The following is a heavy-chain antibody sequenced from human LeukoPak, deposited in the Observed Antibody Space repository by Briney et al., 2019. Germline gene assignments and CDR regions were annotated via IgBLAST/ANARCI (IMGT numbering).Heavy chain of an antibody. CDR1: GGSISSGNYY. D-gene: IGHD4-17*01. Sequence: SETLSLTCTISGGSISSGNYYWSWIRQHPGKGLEWIGYIYYTGSTHYNASLKSRVTISVDTSKNQFSLKLSSVTAADTAVYYCASATMTTVTLFDYWGQGTLVTVSS. V-gene: IGHV4-31*03. CDR3: ASATMTTVTLFDY. J-gene: IGHJ4*02. CDR2: IYYTGST.